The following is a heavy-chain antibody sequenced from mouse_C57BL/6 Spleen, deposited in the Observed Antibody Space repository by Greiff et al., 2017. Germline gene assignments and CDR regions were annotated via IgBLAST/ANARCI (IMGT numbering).Heavy chain of an antibody. D-gene: IGHD2-4*01. CDR1: GYAFSSSW. Sequence: VQLVESGPELVKPGASVKISCKASGYAFSSSWMNWVKQRPGKGLEWIGRIYPGDGDTNYNGKFKGKATLTADKSSSTAYMQLSSLTSEDSAVYFCARGGNYDYETWYFDVWGTGTTVTVSS. CDR3: ARGGNYDYETWYFDV. J-gene: IGHJ1*03. V-gene: IGHV1-82*01. CDR2: IYPGDGDT.